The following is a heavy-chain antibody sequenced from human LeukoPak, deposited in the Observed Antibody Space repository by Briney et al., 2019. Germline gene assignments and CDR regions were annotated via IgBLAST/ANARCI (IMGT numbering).Heavy chain of an antibody. CDR1: GYTFSGYY. V-gene: IGHV1-2*02. CDR3: ARDIGGGSGYDLVY. D-gene: IGHD5-12*01. CDR2: INPNSGGT. J-gene: IGHJ4*02. Sequence: GASVKVSCKASGYTFSGYYMHWVRQAPGQGLEWMGWINPNSGGTNYAQKFQGRVTMTRDTSISTAYMELSRLRSDDTAVYYCARDIGGGSGYDLVYWGQGTLVTVSS.